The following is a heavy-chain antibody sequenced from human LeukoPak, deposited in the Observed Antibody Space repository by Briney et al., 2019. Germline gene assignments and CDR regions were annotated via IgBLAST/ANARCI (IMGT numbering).Heavy chain of an antibody. CDR2: IFHRGAT. CDR3: ASEILYLSLPGHHETEYFEQ. D-gene: IGHD3-16*02. J-gene: IGHJ1*01. V-gene: IGHV4-39*02. CDR1: GGSITTDRYN. Sequence: PSETLSLTCTVSGGSITTDRYNWGWIRQPRGKGLEWIGSIFHRGATYYNPSLKSRVSLSLDTTKNHFSVTLRSVTTADTAVYYCASEILYLSLPGHHETEYFEQWGQGSLVIVSS.